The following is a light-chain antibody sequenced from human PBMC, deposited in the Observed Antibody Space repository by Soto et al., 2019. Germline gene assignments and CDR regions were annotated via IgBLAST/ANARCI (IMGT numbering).Light chain of an antibody. Sequence: DIQMTQSPSTLSASVGDRVTISCRASQSISSWLAWYQQKPGKAPKLLIYKASSLEGGVPSRFSGSGSGTVFTLTISRQQPDDFATYYCQQYHSYSLTFGGGTKVDIK. V-gene: IGKV1-5*03. CDR1: QSISSW. CDR2: KAS. CDR3: QQYHSYSLT. J-gene: IGKJ4*01.